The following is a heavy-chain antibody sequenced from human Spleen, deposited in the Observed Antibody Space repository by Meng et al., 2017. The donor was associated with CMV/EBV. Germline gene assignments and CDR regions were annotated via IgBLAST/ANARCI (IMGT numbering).Heavy chain of an antibody. J-gene: IGHJ4*02. Sequence: SVKVSCKASGYTFSEQYIHWVRQAPGQGLEWMGGIIPIFGTANYAQKFQGRVTITTDESTSTAYMELSSLRSEDTAVYYCASLGYCSSTSCYTFDYWGQGTLVTVSS. D-gene: IGHD2-2*02. CDR1: GYTFSEQY. CDR2: IIPIFGTA. CDR3: ASLGYCSSTSCYTFDY. V-gene: IGHV1-69*05.